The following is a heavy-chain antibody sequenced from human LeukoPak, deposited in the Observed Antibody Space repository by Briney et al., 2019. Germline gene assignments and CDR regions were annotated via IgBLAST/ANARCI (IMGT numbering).Heavy chain of an antibody. V-gene: IGHV3-66*01. CDR2: IYSGGST. CDR1: GFTVSSNY. CDR3: ARADYGGNFRSGYYYYMDV. Sequence: GGSLRLSCAASGFTVSSNYMSWVRQAPGKGPEWVSVIYSGGSTYYADSVKGRFTISRDNSKNTLYLQMNSLRAEDTAVYYCARADYGGNFRSGYYYYMDVWGKGTTVTISS. J-gene: IGHJ6*03. D-gene: IGHD4-23*01.